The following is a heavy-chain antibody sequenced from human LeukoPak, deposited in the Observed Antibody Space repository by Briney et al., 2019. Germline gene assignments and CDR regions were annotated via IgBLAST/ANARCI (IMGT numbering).Heavy chain of an antibody. V-gene: IGHV1-8*01. CDR1: GYTFTSYD. CDR2: MNPNSGNT. D-gene: IGHD5-12*01. Sequence: ASVKVSFKASGYTFTSYDINWVRQATGQGLELMGWMNPNSGNTDYAQKFQGRVTMTRNTSISTAYMELSSLRSEDTAVYYCARGGYSGYGVTTPFDPWGEGTLVTVSS. CDR3: ARGGYSGYGVTTPFDP. J-gene: IGHJ5*02.